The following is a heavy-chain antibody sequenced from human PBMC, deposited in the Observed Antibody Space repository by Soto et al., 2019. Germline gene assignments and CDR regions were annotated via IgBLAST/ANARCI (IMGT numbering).Heavy chain of an antibody. Sequence: GGSLRLSCAASGFTFSSYDMHWVRQATGKGLEWVSAIGTAGDTYYPGSVKGRFTISRENAKNSLYLQMNSLRAEDTAVYYCERGLYGSGSYLFDYWGQGTLVTVSS. J-gene: IGHJ4*02. CDR2: IGTAGDT. V-gene: IGHV3-13*01. D-gene: IGHD3-10*01. CDR1: GFTFSSYD. CDR3: ERGLYGSGSYLFDY.